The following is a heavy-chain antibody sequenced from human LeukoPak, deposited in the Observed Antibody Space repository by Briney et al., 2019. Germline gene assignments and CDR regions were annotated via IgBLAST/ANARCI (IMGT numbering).Heavy chain of an antibody. V-gene: IGHV1-8*01. D-gene: IGHD1-26*01. CDR3: ARGRVGFDF. J-gene: IGHJ4*02. CDR1: GYTFTDND. CDR2: LRPRNAMT. Sequence: APVKVSCKASGYTFTDNDINWVRQAPGQGLEWMGWLRPRNAMTEFAQKFQGRISMTRDISINTAYMELTSLTSADTALYYCARGRVGFDFWGQGTLVTVSS.